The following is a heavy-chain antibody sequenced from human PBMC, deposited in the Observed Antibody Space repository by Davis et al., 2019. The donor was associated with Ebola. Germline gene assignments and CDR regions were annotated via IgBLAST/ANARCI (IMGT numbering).Heavy chain of an antibody. D-gene: IGHD3-10*01. Sequence: ASVKVSCKASGYTFTSYYMHWVRQAPGQGLEWMGLINPNSGYTNHAQKFQGRVTMTRDTSISTAYMEVNSLRSDDTAVYYCMTTDTMGSGSLFDYWGQGTMVTVSS. J-gene: IGHJ4*02. CDR2: INPNSGYT. CDR1: GYTFTSYY. V-gene: IGHV1-2*02. CDR3: MTTDTMGSGSLFDY.